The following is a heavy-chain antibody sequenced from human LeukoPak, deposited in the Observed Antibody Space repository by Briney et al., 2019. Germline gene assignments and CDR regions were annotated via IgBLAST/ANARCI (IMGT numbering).Heavy chain of an antibody. D-gene: IGHD6-13*01. CDR3: ARDDVEYTSTWYKGTFDY. CDR2: ISQSGNTV. V-gene: IGHV3-48*03. J-gene: IGHJ4*02. Sequence: GGSLRLSCAASGFTFSSYEMNWVRQAPGKGLEWVSYISQSGNTVYYADSVKGRFTISRDNAKNSLYLQMNSLRDEDTAVYYCARDDVEYTSTWYKGTFDYWGQGSLVTLPS. CDR1: GFTFSSYE.